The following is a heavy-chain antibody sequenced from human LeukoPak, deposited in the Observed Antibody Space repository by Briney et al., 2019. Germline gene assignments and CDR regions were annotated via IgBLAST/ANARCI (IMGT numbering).Heavy chain of an antibody. J-gene: IGHJ4*02. CDR3: ARLSHTYASPLGY. D-gene: IGHD3-16*01. V-gene: IGHV1-2*06. CDR1: GYTFTGYY. CDR2: INPNSGGT. Sequence: ASVKVSCKASGYTFTGYYMHWVRQAPGQGLEWMGRINPNSGGTNYAQKFQGRVTMTRDTSISTAYMELSRLRSDDTAVYYCARLSHTYASPLGYWGQGTLVTVS.